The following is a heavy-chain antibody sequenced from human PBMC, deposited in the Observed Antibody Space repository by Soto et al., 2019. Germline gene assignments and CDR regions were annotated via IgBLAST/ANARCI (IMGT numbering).Heavy chain of an antibody. CDR3: ATEGTPVAPPGDAFAI. V-gene: IGHV3-30-3*01. CDR2: ISYHGSDK. D-gene: IGHD1-7*01. CDR1: GFTFSAYG. Sequence: QVQLVESGGGVVQPGRSLRLSCAASGFTFSAYGMHWVRQAPGKGLEWVAFISYHGSDKYYADSVRGRFTISRDNSKNTLYLQMNSLTAEDTAVDYCATEGTPVAPPGDAFAIWGQGTMVTVSS. J-gene: IGHJ3*02.